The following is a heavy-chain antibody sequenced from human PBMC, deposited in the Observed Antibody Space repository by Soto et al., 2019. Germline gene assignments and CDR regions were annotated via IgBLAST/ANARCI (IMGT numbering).Heavy chain of an antibody. CDR1: GFTFSSFW. V-gene: IGHV3-74*01. J-gene: IGHJ4*02. D-gene: IGHD3-3*01. CDR2: ISGDGNNA. Sequence: EVQLVESGGGIVQPGGSLRLSCAASGFTFSSFWMHWVRQAPGKGLVWVSRISGDGNNAVYADSVKGRFTVSRDNAKNTLGLQINGLTPDDTALYYCVRNRGTFLRDGVDFWGPGIMVTVSS. CDR3: VRNRGTFLRDGVDF.